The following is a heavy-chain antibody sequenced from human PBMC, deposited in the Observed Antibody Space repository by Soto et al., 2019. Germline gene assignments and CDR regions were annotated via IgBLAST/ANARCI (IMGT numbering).Heavy chain of an antibody. CDR3: AGAISSSPGWFDP. J-gene: IGHJ5*02. CDR1: GGSISSGGYY. Sequence: SETLSLTCTVSGGSISSGGYYWSWIRQHPGKGLEWIGYIYYSGSTNYNPSLKSRVTISVDTSKNQFSLKLSSVTAADTAVYYCAGAISSSPGWFDPWGQGTLVTVSS. CDR2: IYYSGST. D-gene: IGHD6-6*01. V-gene: IGHV4-61*08.